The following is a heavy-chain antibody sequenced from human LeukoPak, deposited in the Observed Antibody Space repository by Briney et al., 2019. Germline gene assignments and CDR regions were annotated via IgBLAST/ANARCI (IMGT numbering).Heavy chain of an antibody. V-gene: IGHV3-7*01. Sequence: GSLRLSCAASGFTFSTYWMSWVRQAPGKGLEWVANIKQDGSEKHYGDSVRGRFTISRDNAKNSLYLQMNSLRAEDTAFYFCARDTYDSSGYHFYYMDVWGKGTTVTVSS. CDR1: GFTFSTYW. CDR3: ARDTYDSSGYHFYYMDV. D-gene: IGHD3-22*01. J-gene: IGHJ6*03. CDR2: IKQDGSEK.